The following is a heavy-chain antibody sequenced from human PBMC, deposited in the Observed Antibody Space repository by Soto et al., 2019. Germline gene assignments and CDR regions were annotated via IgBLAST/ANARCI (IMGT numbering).Heavy chain of an antibody. D-gene: IGHD3-10*01. CDR2: ISASDGST. J-gene: IGHJ4*02. CDR3: ATYYFGSGSYYRFDN. V-gene: IGHV1-18*01. Sequence: VQSGGEVKKPGASVRVSCKASGYAFSFGFSWVRQAPGQGLEWMGWISASDGSTNSAPRFRGRITLTTDTSTNTAYMDLLSLTSDDTAVYFCATYYFGSGSYYRFDNWGQGTLVTVSS. CDR1: GYAFSFG.